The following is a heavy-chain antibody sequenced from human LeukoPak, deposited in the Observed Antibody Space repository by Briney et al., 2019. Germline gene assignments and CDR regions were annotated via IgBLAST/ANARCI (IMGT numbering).Heavy chain of an antibody. CDR3: ASLRAYCGGDCPRDFDY. CDR1: GGSISSYC. CDR2: IYYTGST. V-gene: IGHV4-59*08. Sequence: SETLSLTCAVSGGSISSYCWSWIRQPPGKGLEWIGYIYYTGSTNYNPSLKSRVTMSVDTSKNQFSLKLSSVTAADTAVYYCASLRAYCGGDCPRDFDYWGQGTLVTVSS. J-gene: IGHJ4*02. D-gene: IGHD2-21*02.